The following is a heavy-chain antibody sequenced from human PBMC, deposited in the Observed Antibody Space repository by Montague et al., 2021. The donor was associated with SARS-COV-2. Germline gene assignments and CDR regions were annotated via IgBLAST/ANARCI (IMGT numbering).Heavy chain of an antibody. CDR1: GGSISSSNYY. Sequence: SKTLSLTCTVSGGSISSSNYYWDWIRQPPGKGLEWIGSIYDSGSTYYXXXLKSRVTISVDTSKNHFSLKLSSVTAADTAVYYCARRGRKLLPVTTTIGGFDIWGQGTMVTVSS. J-gene: IGHJ3*02. CDR2: IYDSGST. CDR3: ARRGRKLLPVTTTIGGFDI. D-gene: IGHD4-17*01. V-gene: IGHV4-39*02.